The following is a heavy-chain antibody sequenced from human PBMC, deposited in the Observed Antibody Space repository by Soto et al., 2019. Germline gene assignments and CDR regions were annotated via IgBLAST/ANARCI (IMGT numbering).Heavy chain of an antibody. CDR3: ARGPFYNWNDS. J-gene: IGHJ5*01. Sequence: PSETLSLTCTVSGGSISSYYWSWIRQPPGKGLEWIGYIYYSGSTNYNPSLKSRVTISVDTSKNQFSLKLSSVTAADTAVYYCARGPFYNWNDSWGQGTLVTVSS. V-gene: IGHV4-59*01. CDR2: IYYSGST. CDR1: GGSISSYY.